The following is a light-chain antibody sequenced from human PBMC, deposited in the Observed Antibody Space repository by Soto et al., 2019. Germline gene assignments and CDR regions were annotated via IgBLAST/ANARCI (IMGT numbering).Light chain of an antibody. V-gene: IGKV3-20*01. CDR2: GAS. Sequence: EIVLTQSPGTLSLSPGERATLSCRASQSVSSNYLAWYQQKPGQAPRLLIYGASSRATGIPDRFSGSGSGTDFNLTISRLEPEDFAVYYCQQYGSSPQITFGPGTKVDIK. J-gene: IGKJ3*01. CDR1: QSVSSNY. CDR3: QQYGSSPQIT.